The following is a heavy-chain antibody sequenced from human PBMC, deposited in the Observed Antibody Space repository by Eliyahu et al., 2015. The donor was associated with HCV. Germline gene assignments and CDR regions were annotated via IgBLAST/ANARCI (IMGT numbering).Heavy chain of an antibody. J-gene: IGHJ4*02. V-gene: IGHV3-74*01. CDR2: VTSDGRRT. Sequence: EGQLVESGGGQVHPGESLRLSCVASGFTFKIYWMSWVRQVPGKGLMWVARVTSDGRRTEYADSVSGRFTISRDNARNTLFLQMNSLKVEDTGVYYCARVKEAYCGGDCYSALEGWGQGTQVTVSS. D-gene: IGHD2-21*02. CDR3: ARVKEAYCGGDCYSALEG. CDR1: GFTFKIYW.